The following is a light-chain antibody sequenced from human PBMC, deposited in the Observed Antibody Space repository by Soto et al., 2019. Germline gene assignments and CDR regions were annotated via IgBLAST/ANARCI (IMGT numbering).Light chain of an antibody. CDR3: NSYRSTSARYG. CDR2: DVS. V-gene: IGLV2-14*01. Sequence: QSVLTQPASVSGSPGQSITISCTGTNIDVGGYNYVSWYQQHPGKAPRLIISDVSNRPSGVSNRFSGSKSGNTASLTISGLQAEDEADYYCNSYRSTSARYGFGTGTKVTVL. CDR1: NIDVGGYNY. J-gene: IGLJ1*01.